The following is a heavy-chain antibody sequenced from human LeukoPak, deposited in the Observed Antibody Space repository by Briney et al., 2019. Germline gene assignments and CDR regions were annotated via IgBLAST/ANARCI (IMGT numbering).Heavy chain of an antibody. CDR3: ARGVESEYSGYDYGFFDY. D-gene: IGHD5-12*01. Sequence: SETLSLTCAVYGGSFSGYYWTWVRQPPGRGLEWIEEINHSGSTTYNPSLKSRVTISVDTSKSQFSLKLSSVTAADTAVYYCARGVESEYSGYDYGFFDYWGQGTLVTVSS. CDR1: GGSFSGYY. J-gene: IGHJ4*02. CDR2: INHSGST. V-gene: IGHV4-34*01.